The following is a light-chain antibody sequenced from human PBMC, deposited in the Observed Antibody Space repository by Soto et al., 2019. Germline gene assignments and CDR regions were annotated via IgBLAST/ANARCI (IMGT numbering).Light chain of an antibody. CDR2: SAT. CDR1: TGAVTSAYY. Sequence: QTVVTQEPSLTVSPGGTVTLTCASSTGAVTSAYYPNWFQQKPGQAPTALIYSATNKHSWTPARFSGSLLGGKAALTLSGVQPEDEAEYYCLLYYGGALVFGGGTKLTVL. V-gene: IGLV7-43*01. CDR3: LLYYGGALV. J-gene: IGLJ2*01.